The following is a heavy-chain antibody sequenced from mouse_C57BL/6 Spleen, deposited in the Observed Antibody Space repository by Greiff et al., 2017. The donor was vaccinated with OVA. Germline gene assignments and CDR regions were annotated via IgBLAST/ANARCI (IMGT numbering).Heavy chain of an antibody. V-gene: IGHV1-82*01. Sequence: QVQLQQSGPELVKPGASVKISCQASGYPFSSSWMNWVKPRPGTGLVWIGRIYPGDGDTNYNGKFKGKATLTADKSSSTAYMQLSSLPSEDSAVYFCAREGYSNYVFYFDYWGQGTTLTVSS. CDR3: AREGYSNYVFYFDY. CDR2: IYPGDGDT. J-gene: IGHJ2*01. D-gene: IGHD2-5*01. CDR1: GYPFSSSW.